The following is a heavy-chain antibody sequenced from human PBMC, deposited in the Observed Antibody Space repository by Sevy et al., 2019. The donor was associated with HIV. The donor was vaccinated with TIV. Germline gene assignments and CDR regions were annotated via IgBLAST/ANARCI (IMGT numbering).Heavy chain of an antibody. D-gene: IGHD3-9*01. CDR3: AKDRHYDILTGYLSYFDS. J-gene: IGHJ4*02. Sequence: GGSLRLSCAASGFTFSIYGMHWVRQAPGKGLEWVAFIGDNGRSKYYAESVKGRTTISRDNSDKTLYLQMNSLRPEDTAVYFCAKDRHYDILTGYLSYFDSWGQGTLVTVSS. CDR1: GFTFSIYG. V-gene: IGHV3-30*02. CDR2: IGDNGRSK.